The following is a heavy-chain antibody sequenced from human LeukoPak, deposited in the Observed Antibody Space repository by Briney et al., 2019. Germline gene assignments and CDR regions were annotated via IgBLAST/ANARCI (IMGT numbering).Heavy chain of an antibody. CDR2: ISSSNSYI. CDR3: ARELSADSSSWYAENWFDP. V-gene: IGHV3-21*01. CDR1: GFTFRSHS. D-gene: IGHD6-13*01. Sequence: GGALRLSCAASGFTFRSHSMKWGRHAPGKGVGWGSSISSSNSYIYYADSVKGRFTISRDNAKNSLYLQMNSLRAEDTAVYYCARELSADSSSWYAENWFDPWGQGTLVTVSS. J-gene: IGHJ5*02.